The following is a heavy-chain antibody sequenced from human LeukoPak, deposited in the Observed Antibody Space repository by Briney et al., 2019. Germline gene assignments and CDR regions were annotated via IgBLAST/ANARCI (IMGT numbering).Heavy chain of an antibody. CDR2: ISAYNGNT. CDR3: ARAAPPSQLYYYYGMDV. CDR1: GYTFTSYG. D-gene: IGHD6-6*01. J-gene: IGHJ6*02. V-gene: IGHV1-18*01. Sequence: RWASVKVSCKASGYTFTSYGISWVRQAPGQGLEWMGWISAYNGNTNYAQRLQGRVTMTTDTSTSTAYMELRSLRSDDTAVYYCARAAPPSQLYYYYGMDVWGQGTTVTVSS.